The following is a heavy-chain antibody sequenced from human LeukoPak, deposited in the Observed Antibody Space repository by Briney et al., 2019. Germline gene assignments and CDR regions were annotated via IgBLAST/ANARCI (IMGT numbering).Heavy chain of an antibody. V-gene: IGHV1-2*02. J-gene: IGHJ4*02. CDR2: INPNSGGT. CDR1: GYTFTGYY. D-gene: IGHD6-13*01. Sequence: ASVKVSCKASGYTFTGYYMHWVRQAPGQGLEWMGWINPNSGGTNYAQKFQGRVTMTRDTSISTAYMELSRLRSDDTAVYYCEIMSSNSWYYFDYWGQGTLVTVSS. CDR3: EIMSSNSWYYFDY.